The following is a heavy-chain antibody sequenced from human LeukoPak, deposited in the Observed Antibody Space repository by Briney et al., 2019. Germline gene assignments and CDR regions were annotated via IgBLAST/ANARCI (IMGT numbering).Heavy chain of an antibody. CDR3: AGYEYSSTNFDY. D-gene: IGHD6-6*01. V-gene: IGHV4-30-4*08. CDR2: IYYSGST. CDR1: GGPISSGDYY. J-gene: IGHJ4*02. Sequence: SQTLSLTCTVSGGPISSGDYYWSWIRQPPGKGLEWIGYIYYSGSTYYNPSLKSRVTISVDTSKNQFSLKLSSVTAADTAVYYCAGYEYSSTNFDYWGQGTLVTVSS.